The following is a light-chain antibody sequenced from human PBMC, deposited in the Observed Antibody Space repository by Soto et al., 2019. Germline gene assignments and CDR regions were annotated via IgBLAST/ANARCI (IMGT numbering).Light chain of an antibody. J-gene: IGLJ1*01. V-gene: IGLV2-14*01. Sequence: QSARPQPASVSGSPGQSITISCTGTSSDVGGYNYVSWYQQHPGKAPKLMIYEVSNRPSGVSNRFSGSKSGNTASLTISGLQAEDEADYYCSSYTSSSTLYVFGTGTKLTVL. CDR1: SSDVGGYNY. CDR3: SSYTSSSTLYV. CDR2: EVS.